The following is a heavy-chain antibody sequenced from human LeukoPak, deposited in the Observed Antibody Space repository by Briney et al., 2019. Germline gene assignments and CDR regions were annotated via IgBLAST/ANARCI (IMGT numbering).Heavy chain of an antibody. CDR3: ARHVYSNYGHCYYYMDV. Sequence: SETLSLTCTVSGGSISSSSYYWGWIRQPPGKGLEWTGSIYYSGSTYYNPSLKSRVTISVDTSKNQFSLKLSSVTAADTAVYYCARHVYSNYGHCYYYMDVWGKGTTVTVSS. CDR2: IYYSGST. CDR1: GGSISSSSYY. D-gene: IGHD4-11*01. J-gene: IGHJ6*03. V-gene: IGHV4-39*01.